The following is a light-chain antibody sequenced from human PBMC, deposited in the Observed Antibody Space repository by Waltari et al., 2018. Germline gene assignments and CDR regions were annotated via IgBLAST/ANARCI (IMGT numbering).Light chain of an antibody. CDR3: AAWDDSLNGRV. Sequence: QSVLTQPPSASGTPGQRVTISCSGSSSNIGNTAVDWYQFPPGTAPKLLIYRSGQRPSGIPDRFSGSRSGTSASLAISGLQSEDEADYYCAAWDDSLNGRVFGGGTKLTVL. CDR2: RSG. J-gene: IGLJ3*02. V-gene: IGLV1-44*01. CDR1: SSNIGNTA.